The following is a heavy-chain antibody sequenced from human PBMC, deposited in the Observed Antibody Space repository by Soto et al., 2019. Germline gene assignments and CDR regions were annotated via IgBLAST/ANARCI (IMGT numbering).Heavy chain of an antibody. V-gene: IGHV1-46*01. CDR3: ATHGEYTDAYDY. CDR2: INPSGGST. Sequence: VXSVKVSCKASGYTFTSYYMHWVRQAPGQGLEWMGIINPSGGSTSYAQKFQGRVTMTRDTSTSTVYMELSSLRSEDTAVYYCATHGEYTDAYDYWGQGTLVTVSS. J-gene: IGHJ4*02. CDR1: GYTFTSYY. D-gene: IGHD2-2*02.